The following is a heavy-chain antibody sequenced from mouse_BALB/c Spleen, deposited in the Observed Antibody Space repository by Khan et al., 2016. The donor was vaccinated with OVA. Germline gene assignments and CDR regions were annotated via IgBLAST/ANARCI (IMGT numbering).Heavy chain of an antibody. Sequence: QVQLQQSGAELMKPGASVKISCKATGYTFSSYWIEWVKQRPGHGLEWIGEILPGSGRNNYNEKFKGKATFTADTSSNTAYMQLSNLTSDDFAVYYCARGNYYGRSARFGYWGQGTLVPVSA. V-gene: IGHV1-9*01. J-gene: IGHJ3*01. D-gene: IGHD1-1*01. CDR2: ILPGSGRN. CDR1: GYTFSSYW. CDR3: ARGNYYGRSARFGY.